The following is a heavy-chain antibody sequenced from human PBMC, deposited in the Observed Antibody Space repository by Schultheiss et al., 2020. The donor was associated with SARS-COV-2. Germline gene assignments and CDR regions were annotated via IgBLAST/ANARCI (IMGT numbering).Heavy chain of an antibody. CDR3: AREGVGYNWNYGYNWFDP. J-gene: IGHJ5*02. CDR2: INTSGNT. D-gene: IGHD1-7*01. Sequence: SETLSLTCTVSGGSISPFQWTWIRQPAGKGLEWIGRINTSGNTNYNPSLRSRVTVSVDTSKNQFSLKLSSVTAADTAVYYCAREGVGYNWNYGYNWFDPWGQGTLVTVSS. CDR1: GGSISPFQ. V-gene: IGHV4-4*07.